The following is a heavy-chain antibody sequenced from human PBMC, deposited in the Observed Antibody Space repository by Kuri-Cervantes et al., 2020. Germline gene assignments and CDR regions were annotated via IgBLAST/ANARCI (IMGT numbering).Heavy chain of an antibody. V-gene: IGHV3-23*01. CDR1: GFTFSSYA. D-gene: IGHD3-10*01. J-gene: IGHJ4*02. Sequence: GESLKISCAASGFTFSSYAMSWVRQAPGEGLEWVSAISGSGGSTYYSDSVKGRFTISRDNSKNMLYLQMNSLRAGDTAVYYCAKDGWFGDLGDWGQGALVTVSS. CDR2: ISGSGGST. CDR3: AKDGWFGDLGD.